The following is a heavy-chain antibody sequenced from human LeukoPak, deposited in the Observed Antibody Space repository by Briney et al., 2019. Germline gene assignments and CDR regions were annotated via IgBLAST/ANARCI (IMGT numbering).Heavy chain of an antibody. CDR3: ARDMGSGSYLDYYYYGMDV. D-gene: IGHD1-26*01. CDR2: ISYDGSNK. J-gene: IGHJ6*02. Sequence: GGSLRLSCAASGFTFSNYAMHWVRQAPGKGLEWVAVISYDGSNKYYADSVKGRFTISRDNSKNTLYLQMNSLRAEDTAVYYCARDMGSGSYLDYYYYGMDVWGQGTTVTVSS. V-gene: IGHV3-30-3*01. CDR1: GFTFSNYA.